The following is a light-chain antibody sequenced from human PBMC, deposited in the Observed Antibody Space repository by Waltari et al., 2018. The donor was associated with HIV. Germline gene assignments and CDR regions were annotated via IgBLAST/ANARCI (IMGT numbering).Light chain of an antibody. CDR3: QHYAISPPMYT. Sequence: EIVLTQSPVTLSLSPGDRATLSCRASQSVGTYSAWYQQKSGQAPRLLIYDTSNRATGIPARFSGSGSGTDFTLTISSLEPEDFAVYYCQHYAISPPMYTFGQGTKLEIK. V-gene: IGKV3-11*01. CDR2: DTS. CDR1: QSVGTY. J-gene: IGKJ2*01.